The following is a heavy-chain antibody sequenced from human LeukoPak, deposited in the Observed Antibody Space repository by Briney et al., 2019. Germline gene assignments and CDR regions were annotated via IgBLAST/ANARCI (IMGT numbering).Heavy chain of an antibody. Sequence: SETLSLTCTVSGGSISSYYWSWIRQPPGKGLEWIGYIYYSGCTNYNPSLKSRVTISVDTSKNQFSLKLSSVTAADTAVYYCATGRGANWGVGGEYYFDYWGQGTLVTVSS. D-gene: IGHD7-27*01. J-gene: IGHJ4*02. CDR1: GGSISSYY. V-gene: IGHV4-59*08. CDR3: ATGRGANWGVGGEYYFDY. CDR2: IYYSGCT.